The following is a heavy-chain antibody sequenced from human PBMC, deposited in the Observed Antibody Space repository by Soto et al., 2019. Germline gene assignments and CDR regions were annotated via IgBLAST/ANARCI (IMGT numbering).Heavy chain of an antibody. D-gene: IGHD2-15*01. CDR3: AKCDIVVPPAYYMDF. CDR2: VSGSGGAT. V-gene: IGHV3-23*01. Sequence: EVQLLESGGGLVQPGGSLRLSCVASGFTFSSYAMSWVRQAPGKGLEWVSLVSGSGGATYYADSVKGRCTISKDNFKNTVYLQMNSLGAEDRARYYWAKCDIVVPPAYYMDFWGKGTTVIVS. J-gene: IGHJ6*03. CDR1: GFTFSSYA.